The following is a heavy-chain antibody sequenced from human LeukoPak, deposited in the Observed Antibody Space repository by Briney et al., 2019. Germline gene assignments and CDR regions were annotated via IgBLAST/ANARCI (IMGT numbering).Heavy chain of an antibody. J-gene: IGHJ4*02. CDR2: INHGGST. CDR1: GESFSIYF. CDR3: ARPGLAYCGADCYSTEGYYSDY. Sequence: SETLSLTCGVYGESFSIYFYSWIRQSPGKGLEWIGEINHGGSTNYNPSLKSRVTISVDTSKNQFSLRLSSVTAADTAMYYCARPGLAYCGADCYSTEGYYSDYWSQGTLVTVSS. D-gene: IGHD2-21*01. V-gene: IGHV4-34*01.